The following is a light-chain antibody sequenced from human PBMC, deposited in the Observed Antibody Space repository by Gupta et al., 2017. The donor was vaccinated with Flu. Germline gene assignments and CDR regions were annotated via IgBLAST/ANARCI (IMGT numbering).Light chain of an antibody. Sequence: DIQMTQSPSSLSASVGGRVTITCRASQTINSYLNWYQRSPGKAPRLLIYGASSLQSGVTMKFSGSGSGTVFTLTISRLQPEDFATYYCQQTYSTPYTFGRGTTLEIK. V-gene: IGKV1-39*01. CDR1: QTINSY. CDR3: QQTYSTPYT. J-gene: IGKJ2*01. CDR2: GAS.